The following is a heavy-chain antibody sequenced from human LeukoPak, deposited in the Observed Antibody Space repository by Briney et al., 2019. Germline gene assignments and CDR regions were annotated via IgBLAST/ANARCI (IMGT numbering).Heavy chain of an antibody. CDR1: GGSFSGYY. D-gene: IGHD3-22*01. J-gene: IGHJ4*02. Sequence: SETLSLTCAVYGGSFSGYYWSRIRQPPGKGLEWIGEINHSGSTNYNPSLKSRVTISVDTSKNQFSLKLSSVTAADTAVYYCARDADYYDSSGFDYWGQGTLVTVSS. CDR2: INHSGST. V-gene: IGHV4-34*01. CDR3: ARDADYYDSSGFDY.